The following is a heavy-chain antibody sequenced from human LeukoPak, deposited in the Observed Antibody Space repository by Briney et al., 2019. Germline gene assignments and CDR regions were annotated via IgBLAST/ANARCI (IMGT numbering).Heavy chain of an antibody. J-gene: IGHJ4*02. CDR1: GFTFSDYE. V-gene: IGHV3-48*03. D-gene: IGHD4-17*01. CDR2: ISSSGSTI. CDR3: ARDLNAVTRGY. Sequence: GGSLRLSCAASGFTFSDYEMNWVRQAPGKGLEWVSYISSSGSTIHYADSVKGRFTISRDNAKKSLYLQMNSLRAEDTALYYCARDLNAVTRGYWGQGTLVIVPS.